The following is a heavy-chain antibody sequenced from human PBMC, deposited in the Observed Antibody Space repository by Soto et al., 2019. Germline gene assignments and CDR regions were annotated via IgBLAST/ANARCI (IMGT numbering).Heavy chain of an antibody. CDR3: DRDQRVVVAAIFAFDI. V-gene: IGHV1-46*03. CDR1: GYTCTSYY. CDR2: INPSGGST. D-gene: IGHD2-15*01. J-gene: IGHJ3*02. Sequence: MKVSCKASGYTCTSYYMHWVRQAPGQGLEWMGIINPSGGSTSYAQKFQGRVTMTRDTSTSTVYMELSSLRSEDTAVYYCDRDQRVVVAAIFAFDIWGQGTMVTVSS.